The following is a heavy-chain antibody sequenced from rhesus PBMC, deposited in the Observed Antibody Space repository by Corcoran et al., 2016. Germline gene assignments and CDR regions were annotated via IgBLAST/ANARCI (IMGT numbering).Heavy chain of an antibody. CDR2: ISNTGADT. J-gene: IGHJ4*01. CDR3: VREMNTVTGIDF. Sequence: EVQLVESGGGLATPGGYLRLSCAASGFTFGGYFMDWVRQTPGRGLEWVSRISNTGADTNHADSVKGRFTISRDNGKNTLYLQMASLRIEDTAVYYCVREMNTVTGIDFWGQGVLVTVSS. V-gene: IGHV3-178*01. CDR1: GFTFGGYF. D-gene: IGHD4-23*01.